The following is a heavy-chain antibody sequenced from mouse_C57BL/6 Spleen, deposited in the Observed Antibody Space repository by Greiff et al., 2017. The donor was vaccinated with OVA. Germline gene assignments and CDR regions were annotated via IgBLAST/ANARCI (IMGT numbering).Heavy chain of an antibody. CDR2: IAPSDSYT. Sequence: VQLQQPGAELVMPGASVKLSCKASGYTFTSYWMHWVKQRPGQGLEWIGEIAPSDSYTNYNQKFKGKSTLTVDKSSSTAYMQLSSLTSEDSAVYYCARSPSDSSGYLFAYWGQGTLVTVSA. D-gene: IGHD3-2*02. CDR3: ARSPSDSSGYLFAY. V-gene: IGHV1-69*01. CDR1: GYTFTSYW. J-gene: IGHJ3*01.